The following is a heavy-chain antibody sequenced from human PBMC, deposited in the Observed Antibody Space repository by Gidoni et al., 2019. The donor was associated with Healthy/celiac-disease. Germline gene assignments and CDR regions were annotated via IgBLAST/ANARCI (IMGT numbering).Heavy chain of an antibody. CDR2: IKQDGSEK. D-gene: IGHD6-19*01. CDR1: GFTFSSYW. CDR3: ARDSSVAGRVS. Sequence: EVQLVESGGGLVQPGGSLRLSCDASGFTFSSYWMSWVRQAPGKGLEWVANIKQDGSEKYYVDSVKGRFTISRDNAKNSLYLQMNSLRAEDTAVYYCARDSSVAGRVSWGQGTLVTVSS. J-gene: IGHJ4*02. V-gene: IGHV3-7*01.